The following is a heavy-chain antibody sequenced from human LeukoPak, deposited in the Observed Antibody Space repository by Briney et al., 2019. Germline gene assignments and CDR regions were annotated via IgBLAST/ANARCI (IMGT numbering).Heavy chain of an antibody. CDR1: GFTLSSYG. Sequence: QPGRSLRLSCAASGFTLSSYGMHWVRQAPGKGLEWVAVIWYDGSNKYYADSVKGRFTISRDNSKNTLYLQMNSLRAEDTAVYYCARDLELLYYYYGMDVWGQGTTVTVSS. D-gene: IGHD1-7*01. CDR3: ARDLELLYYYYGMDV. CDR2: IWYDGSNK. J-gene: IGHJ6*02. V-gene: IGHV3-33*01.